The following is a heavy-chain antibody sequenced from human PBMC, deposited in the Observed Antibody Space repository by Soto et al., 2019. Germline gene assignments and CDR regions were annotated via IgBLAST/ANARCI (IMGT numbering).Heavy chain of an antibody. CDR3: ARDRSGSHEIDASLDI. CDR1: RFSFSTYA. V-gene: IGHV3-30-3*01. J-gene: IGHJ3*02. CDR2: ISYDGGNG. Sequence: QVQLVESGGGVVQPGRSLRLSCAASRFSFSTYAIHWVRQAPGKGLEWVAGISYDGGNGYSADSVKGRFSISRDNSKSTLYLKMHSLGPDDTAVYYCARDRSGSHEIDASLDIWGRGTMVTVSS. D-gene: IGHD1-26*01.